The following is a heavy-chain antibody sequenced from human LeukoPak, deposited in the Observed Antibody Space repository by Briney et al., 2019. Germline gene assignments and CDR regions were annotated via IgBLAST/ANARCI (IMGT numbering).Heavy chain of an antibody. J-gene: IGHJ2*01. Sequence: PSETLSLTCTVSGGSISSYYWSWIRQPAGKGLEWIGRIYTSGSTNYNPSLKSRVTMSVDTSKNQFSLRLSSVTAADTAVYYCARVSTVVTRLYWYFDLWGRGTLVTVSS. CDR3: ARVSTVVTRLYWYFDL. D-gene: IGHD4-23*01. CDR2: IYTSGST. V-gene: IGHV4-4*07. CDR1: GGSISSYY.